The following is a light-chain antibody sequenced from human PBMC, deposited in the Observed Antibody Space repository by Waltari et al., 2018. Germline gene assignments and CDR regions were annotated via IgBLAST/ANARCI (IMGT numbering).Light chain of an antibody. J-gene: IGLJ2*01. CDR3: YSASDNNLVI. CDR2: QDN. V-gene: IGLV3-27*01. CDR1: ILAKTH. Sequence: SYELTQPSSVSVSPGQTARITCSGDILAKTHARWFQQKPCQAPLLVIFQDNLRPAGIPERFSGSSAGTTVTLTISGAHGDDEADYHCYSASDNNLVIFGGGTKLTVL.